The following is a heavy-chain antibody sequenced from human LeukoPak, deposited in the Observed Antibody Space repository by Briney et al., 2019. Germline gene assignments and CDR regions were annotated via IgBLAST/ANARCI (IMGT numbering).Heavy chain of an antibody. V-gene: IGHV3-23*01. J-gene: IGHJ4*02. CDR1: GFTFSSYA. CDR2: ISGSGGST. D-gene: IGHD6-6*01. Sequence: GSLRLSCAASGFTFSSYAMSWVRQAPGKGLEWVSAISGSGGSTYYADSVKGRFTISRDNSKNTLYLQMNSLRAEDTAVYYCAIQQLVPYYFDYWGQGTLVTVSS. CDR3: AIQQLVPYYFDY.